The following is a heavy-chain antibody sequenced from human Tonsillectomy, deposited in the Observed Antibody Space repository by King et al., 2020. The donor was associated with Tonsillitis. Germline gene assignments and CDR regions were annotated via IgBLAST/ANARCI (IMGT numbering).Heavy chain of an antibody. J-gene: IGHJ4*02. CDR1: VFTFGSYG. V-gene: IGHV3-30*05. D-gene: IGHD5-24*01. CDR2: ISYDGSNK. Sequence: QLVQSGGGVVQPGRSLRLSCAASVFTFGSYGMHWVRQAPGKGLEWVAVISYDGSNKYYADSVKGRFTISRDNFKNTVYLQLNSLRTEDTAVYYCAKDFAEMATITPDNWGQGTLVTVSS. CDR3: AKDFAEMATITPDN.